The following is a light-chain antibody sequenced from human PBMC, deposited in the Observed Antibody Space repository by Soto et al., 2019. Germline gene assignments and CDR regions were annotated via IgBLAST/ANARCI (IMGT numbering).Light chain of an antibody. CDR3: QHYGSSPWT. J-gene: IGKJ1*01. CDR1: QSVGGSY. CDR2: VAS. V-gene: IGKV3-20*01. Sequence: EIVLTQSPGTLSLSPGERATLSCRASQSVGGSYLAWFQQKPGQAPRLLIYVASTRATGVPDRFSGSGYAPDFSLTINRLEPEDFAVYYCQHYGSSPWTSGQGTKVEIK.